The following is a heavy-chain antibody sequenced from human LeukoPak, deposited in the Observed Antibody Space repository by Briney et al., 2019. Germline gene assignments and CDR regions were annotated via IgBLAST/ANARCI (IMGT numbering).Heavy chain of an antibody. CDR3: AREVEVVPATMGAYYYYYMDV. CDR2: INSDGRRT. D-gene: IGHD2-2*01. Sequence: GGPLRLSCAASGFTISNHWMHWVRQAPGKGLVWVSRINSDGRRTSYADSVKGRFTISRDNAKNTLYLQMNSLRPDDTAVYYCAREVEVVPATMGAYYYYYMDVWGKGTTVTVSS. CDR1: GFTISNHW. J-gene: IGHJ6*03. V-gene: IGHV3-74*01.